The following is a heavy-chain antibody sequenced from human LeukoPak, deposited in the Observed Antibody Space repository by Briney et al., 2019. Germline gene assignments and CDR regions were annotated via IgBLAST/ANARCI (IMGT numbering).Heavy chain of an antibody. V-gene: IGHV4-59*01. CDR2: IYYSGST. CDR3: AGSVYCSGRSCYSPYYFYYGMDV. D-gene: IGHD2-15*01. CDR1: GGSISSYY. J-gene: IGHJ6*02. Sequence: SETLSLTCTVSGGSISSYYWSWIRQPPGKGLEWIGYIYYSGSTNYSPSLKSRVTISVDTSKNQFSLKLSSVTAADTAVYYCAGSVYCSGRSCYSPYYFYYGMDVWGQGATVTVSS.